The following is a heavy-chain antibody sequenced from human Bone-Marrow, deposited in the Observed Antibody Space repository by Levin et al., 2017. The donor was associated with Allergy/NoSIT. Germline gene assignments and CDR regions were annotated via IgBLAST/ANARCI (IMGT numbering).Heavy chain of an antibody. CDR3: STDRD. Sequence: GESLKISCVASGLTFTNAKMNWVRRAPGKGLEWLGRIKSNADGGTTDYAASVKGRFTISRDDSKNTVYLEMNSLKAEDSAVYFCSTDRDWGQGTPVSVSS. V-gene: IGHV3-15*01. CDR1: GLTFTNAK. J-gene: IGHJ4*02. CDR2: IKSNADGGTT.